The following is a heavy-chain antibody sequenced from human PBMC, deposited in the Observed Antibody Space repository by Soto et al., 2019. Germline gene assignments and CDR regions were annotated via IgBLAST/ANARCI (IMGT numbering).Heavy chain of an antibody. CDR2: IIPIFGTA. Sequence: SVNVSFKASGGTFSSYAISWVRQAPGQGLEWMGGIIPIFGTANYAQKFQGRVTITADESTSTAYMELSSLRSEDTAVYYCASGVAVANWFDPWGQGTLVTVSS. J-gene: IGHJ5*02. CDR3: ASGVAVANWFDP. CDR1: GGTFSSYA. D-gene: IGHD6-19*01. V-gene: IGHV1-69*13.